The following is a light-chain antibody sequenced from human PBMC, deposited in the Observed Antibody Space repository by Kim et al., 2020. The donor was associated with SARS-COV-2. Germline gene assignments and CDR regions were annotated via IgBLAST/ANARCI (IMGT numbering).Light chain of an antibody. Sequence: SVGDRVTITCRASQGIGSSLHWYQQRPGKAPKLLISSTSTLQSGVPSRFSGSGSETDFTLTITNLQPEDFATYYCQQSYIIPITFGQGTRLEIK. J-gene: IGKJ5*01. V-gene: IGKV1-39*01. CDR2: STS. CDR3: QQSYIIPIT. CDR1: QGIGSS.